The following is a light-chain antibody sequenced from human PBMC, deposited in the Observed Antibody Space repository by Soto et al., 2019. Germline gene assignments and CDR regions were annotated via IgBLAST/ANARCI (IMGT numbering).Light chain of an antibody. Sequence: QAVVTQPPSASASLGASVKLTCTLSSGHSTYAIAWHQQQPDKGPRFLMTVNIGVSHNKGDGIPDRFSGSSSGAERYLTISSLQSDDEADYYCQTWGTGYVVFGGGTKLTVL. CDR1: SGHSTYA. J-gene: IGLJ2*01. CDR3: QTWGTGYVV. CDR2: VNIGVSH. V-gene: IGLV4-69*01.